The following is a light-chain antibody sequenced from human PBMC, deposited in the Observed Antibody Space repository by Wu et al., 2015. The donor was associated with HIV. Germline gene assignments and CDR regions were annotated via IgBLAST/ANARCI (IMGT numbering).Light chain of an antibody. CDR1: ENIKTH. CDR2: GAS. J-gene: IGKJ1*01. Sequence: DTLMTQSPSSLSASVGDRVIITCRASENIKTHLNWYQQRPGKAPKLLVYGASALPSGASPRFSGAGSGTDFTLTINSLQAEDFAIYYCQQSYTSPRTFGQGTKVDLK. V-gene: IGKV1-39*01. CDR3: QQSYTSPRT.